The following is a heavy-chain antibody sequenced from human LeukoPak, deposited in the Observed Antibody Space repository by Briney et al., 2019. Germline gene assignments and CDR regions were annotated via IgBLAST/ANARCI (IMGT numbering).Heavy chain of an antibody. Sequence: PGGSLRLSCTTSGFTLGDYAMAWVRQAPGKGLEWVCFIRARAYGGAADYAASVKGRFTISREDSNSVAYLHMNSLKTEDTAMYYCARVGTAIIGSDPVDYWGQGTLVTVSS. CDR1: GFTLGDYA. V-gene: IGHV3-49*04. CDR2: IRARAYGGAA. CDR3: ARVGTAIIGSDPVDY. J-gene: IGHJ4*02. D-gene: IGHD2-21*02.